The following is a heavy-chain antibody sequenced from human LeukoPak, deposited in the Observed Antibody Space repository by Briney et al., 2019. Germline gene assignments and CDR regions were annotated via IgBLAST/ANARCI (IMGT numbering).Heavy chain of an antibody. D-gene: IGHD6-19*01. CDR1: RGPLCSKLCS. CDR2: FYYSRRT. J-gene: IGHJ4*02. Sequence: PSETLFLTCTGPRGPLCSKLCSSVCWPQAPVKGLDRLGLFYYSRRTHYNPSLRSRITISVDRSKNQFSLKVISVTAADTAMYYCARNASDIAVPGASIFDYWGQGILVTVSS. V-gene: IGHV4-39*01. CDR3: ARNASDIAVPGASIFDY.